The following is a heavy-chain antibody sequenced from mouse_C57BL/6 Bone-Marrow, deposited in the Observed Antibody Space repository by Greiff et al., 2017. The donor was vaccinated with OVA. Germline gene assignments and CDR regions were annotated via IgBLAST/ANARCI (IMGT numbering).Heavy chain of an antibody. CDR3: AREGSSPSDY. D-gene: IGHD1-1*01. CDR1: GFTFSDYG. Sequence: EVMLVESGGGLVKPGGSLKLSCAASGFTFSDYGMHWVRQAPEKGLEWVAYIGSGSSTIYYADTVKGRFTISRDNAKHTLFLQMTSLRSEDTAMYYCAREGSSPSDYWGQGTTLTVSS. CDR2: IGSGSSTI. J-gene: IGHJ2*01. V-gene: IGHV5-17*01.